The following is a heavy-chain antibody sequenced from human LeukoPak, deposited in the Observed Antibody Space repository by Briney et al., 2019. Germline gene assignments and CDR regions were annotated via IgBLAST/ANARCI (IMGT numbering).Heavy chain of an antibody. Sequence: PGGSLRLSCAASGFTFTNYAIRWVRQAPGKGLEWVAVISYDRNNKYYADSVKGRFTISRDNYKNTLYLQMNSLRVEDTAVFYCATDTNLYGGPRASGGCDFWGQGTLVTVSS. CDR1: GFTFTNYA. V-gene: IGHV3-30-3*01. CDR2: ISYDRNNK. CDR3: ATDTNLYGGPRASGGCDF. J-gene: IGHJ4*02. D-gene: IGHD4-23*01.